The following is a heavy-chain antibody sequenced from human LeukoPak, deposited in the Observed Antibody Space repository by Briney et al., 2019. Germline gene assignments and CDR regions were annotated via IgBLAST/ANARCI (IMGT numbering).Heavy chain of an antibody. CDR1: GRFFRGYY. CDR3: ASAERGSTTCPLDY. J-gene: IGHJ4*02. D-gene: IGHD2-2*01. CDR2: INHSGST. Sequence: SETLSLTCAVWGRFFRGYYWSWIRQPPGKGLEWIGEINHSGSTNYNPSLKSRVTISLDTSMKKFSLKLKSVTAADTAVYYCASAERGSTTCPLDYWGQGTLVTVSS. V-gene: IGHV4-34*01.